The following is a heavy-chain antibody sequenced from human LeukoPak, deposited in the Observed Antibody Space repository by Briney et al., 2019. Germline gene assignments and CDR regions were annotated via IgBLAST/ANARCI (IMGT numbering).Heavy chain of an antibody. CDR3: AREMHGDFDY. CDR2: ISGSGGST. Sequence: GGSLRLSCAASGFTFSSYAMSWVRQAPGKGLEWVSAISGSGGSTYYADSVKGRFTISRDNSKNTLYLQTNSLTTEDTAVYYCAREMHGDFDYWGQGTLVTVSS. J-gene: IGHJ4*02. CDR1: GFTFSSYA. V-gene: IGHV3-23*01. D-gene: IGHD3-10*01.